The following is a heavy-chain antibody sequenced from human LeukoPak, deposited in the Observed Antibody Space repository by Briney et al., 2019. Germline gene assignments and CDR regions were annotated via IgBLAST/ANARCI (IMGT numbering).Heavy chain of an antibody. CDR3: ARVTYSNIFVY. CDR2: ISAYNGKP. D-gene: IGHD6-13*01. CDR1: GYTFTSYG. Sequence: ASVKVSCKASGYTFTSYGISWVRQAPGQGIEWMGWISAYNGKPNYAQKLQGRVTMTTDTSTSTAYMELRSLRSDGTAVYYCARVTYSNIFVYWGQGTLVTVSS. V-gene: IGHV1-18*01. J-gene: IGHJ4*02.